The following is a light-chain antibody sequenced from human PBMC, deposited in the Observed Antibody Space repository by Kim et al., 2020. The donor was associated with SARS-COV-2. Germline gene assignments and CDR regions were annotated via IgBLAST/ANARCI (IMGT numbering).Light chain of an antibody. J-gene: IGKJ2*01. V-gene: IGKV1-5*03. CDR3: QQYNSYPYT. CDR2: KAS. Sequence: DIQMTQFPSTLSASVGDRVTITCRASQSIRTWLAWYQQKPGNAPKLLIYKASSLQWGVPSRFSGSGSGTEFTLTISSLQPDDFATYYCQQYNSYPYTFGQGTKLEI. CDR1: QSIRTW.